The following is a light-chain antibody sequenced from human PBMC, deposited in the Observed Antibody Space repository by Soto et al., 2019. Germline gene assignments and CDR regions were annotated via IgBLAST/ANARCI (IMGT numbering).Light chain of an antibody. Sequence: QSVLTQPPSVSAAPGQKVTISCSGSSSTIANNYVSWYQQLPGTAPKLLIYDNNKRPSGIPDRFSGSKSGTSATLGITGLQTGDEADYYCGKWDSTLSAAVFGTGTKVTVL. V-gene: IGLV1-51*01. J-gene: IGLJ1*01. CDR1: SSTIANNY. CDR3: GKWDSTLSAAV. CDR2: DNN.